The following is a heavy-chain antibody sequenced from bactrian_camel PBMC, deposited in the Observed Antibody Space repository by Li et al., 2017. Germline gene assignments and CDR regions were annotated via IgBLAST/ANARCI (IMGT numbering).Heavy chain of an antibody. Sequence: VQLVESGGGLVQPGGSLRLSCAASGFTFSSYAMSWVRQGPGKGLEWVSAINSGGGSTYYPDSVKGRFTISRDNAKNTLYLQMNSLKTEDTAVYYCATDEDWSWHYWGQGTQVTVS. CDR1: GFTFSSYA. D-gene: IGHD7*01. J-gene: IGHJ4*01. CDR3: ATDEDWSWHY. CDR2: INSGGGST. V-gene: IGHV3S31*01.